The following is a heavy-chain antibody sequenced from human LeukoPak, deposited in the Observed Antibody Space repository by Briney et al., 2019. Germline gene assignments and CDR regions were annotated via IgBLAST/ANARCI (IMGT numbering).Heavy chain of an antibody. CDR3: AREGITAAADY. CDR1: GFTFSSYW. J-gene: IGHJ4*02. Sequence: PGGSLRLSCAASGFTFSSYWMSWVRQAPGKGLEWVANIKQDGSEKYYVDYVKGRFTISRDNAKNSLYLQLNSLRAEDTAVYYCAREGITAAADYWRQATMLTVSS. V-gene: IGHV3-7*01. D-gene: IGHD6-13*01. CDR2: IKQDGSEK.